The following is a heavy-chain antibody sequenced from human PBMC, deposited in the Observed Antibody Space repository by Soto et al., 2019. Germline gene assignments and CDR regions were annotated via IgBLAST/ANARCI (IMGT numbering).Heavy chain of an antibody. Sequence: ASVKVSCKVSGYTLTELSMHWVRQAPGKGLEWMGGFDPEDGETIYAQKFQGRVTMTEDTSTDTAYMELSSLRSEDTAVYYCATWHYDFWSGYTDGYYSMDVWGQGTTVTVSS. CDR1: GYTLTELS. V-gene: IGHV1-24*01. CDR3: ATWHYDFWSGYTDGYYSMDV. D-gene: IGHD3-3*01. CDR2: FDPEDGET. J-gene: IGHJ6*02.